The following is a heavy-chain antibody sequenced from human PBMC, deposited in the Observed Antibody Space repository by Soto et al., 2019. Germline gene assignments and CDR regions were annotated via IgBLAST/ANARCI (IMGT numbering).Heavy chain of an antibody. CDR1: GYTFASCG. CDR3: ARDRVAGDELDY. D-gene: IGHD6-19*01. J-gene: IGHJ4*02. Sequence: ASVKVSCKASGYTFASCGISWVRQAPGQGLEWMGWISAYNGNTNYAQKLQGRVTMTTDTSTSTAYMELRSLRSDDTAVYYCARDRVAGDELDYWGQGTLVTVSS. V-gene: IGHV1-18*01. CDR2: ISAYNGNT.